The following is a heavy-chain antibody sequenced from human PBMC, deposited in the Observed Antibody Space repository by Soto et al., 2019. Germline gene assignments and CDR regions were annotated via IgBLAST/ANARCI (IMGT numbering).Heavy chain of an antibody. Sequence: SETLSLTCTVSGGSISSGGYYWSWIRQHPGKGLEWIGYIYYSGSPYYNPSLKSRVTISVDTSKNQFSLKLSSVTAADTAVYYCARDPSSGSYAWLDPWGQGTLVTVSS. CDR3: ARDPSSGSYAWLDP. V-gene: IGHV4-31*03. CDR1: GGSISSGGYY. J-gene: IGHJ5*02. CDR2: IYYSGSP. D-gene: IGHD1-26*01.